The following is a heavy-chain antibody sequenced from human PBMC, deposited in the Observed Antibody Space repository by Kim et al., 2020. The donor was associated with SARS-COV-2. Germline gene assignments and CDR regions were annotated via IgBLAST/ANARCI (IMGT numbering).Heavy chain of an antibody. CDR3: ARGTNAGWFDF. J-gene: IGHJ5*01. CDR2: INAGKGYI. V-gene: IGHV1-3*01. Sequence: ASVKVSCKASGYTFSNYTIHWLRQAPGQRLEWMGWINAGKGYIKYSQKFQGRVTLTKDTSASTSYMEVSSLISEDTGVYYCARGTNAGWFDFWGQGTQVTVSS. CDR1: GYTFSNYT.